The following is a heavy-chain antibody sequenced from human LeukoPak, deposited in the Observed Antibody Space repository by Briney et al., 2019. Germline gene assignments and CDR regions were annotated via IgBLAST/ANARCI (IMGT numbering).Heavy chain of an antibody. J-gene: IGHJ4*02. Sequence: GRSLRLSCAASGFTFSNYAMHWIRQAPGKGLEWVAAISYDGSIKYYADSLKGRFTISRDNSKNTLYLQMNSLRAEDTAVYYCARTLALYGSGSFFDFWGQGTLVTVSS. V-gene: IGHV3-30-3*01. CDR2: ISYDGSIK. CDR1: GFTFSNYA. CDR3: ARTLALYGSGSFFDF. D-gene: IGHD3-10*01.